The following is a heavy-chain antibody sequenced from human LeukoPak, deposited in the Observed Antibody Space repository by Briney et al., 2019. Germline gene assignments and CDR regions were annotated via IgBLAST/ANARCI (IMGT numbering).Heavy chain of an antibody. D-gene: IGHD5-24*01. Sequence: PGRSLRLSCAASGFTFSSYGMHWVRQAPGKGLEGVAVIWYDGSNKYYADSVKGRFTISRDNSKNTLYLQMNSLRAEDTAVYYCAKDRGDGYNWGLFDYWGQGTLVTVSS. V-gene: IGHV3-33*06. J-gene: IGHJ4*02. CDR1: GFTFSSYG. CDR2: IWYDGSNK. CDR3: AKDRGDGYNWGLFDY.